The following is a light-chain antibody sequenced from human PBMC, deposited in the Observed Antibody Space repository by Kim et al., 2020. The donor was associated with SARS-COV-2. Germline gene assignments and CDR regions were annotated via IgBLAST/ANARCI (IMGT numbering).Light chain of an antibody. CDR1: SSDVGVYNY. Sequence: QSALTQPRSVSGSPGQSVTISCTGTSSDVGVYNYVSWYQQYPGEAPKLMISDVTERASGVPDRFSVSKSGNTASLTISGLQAEDEADYYYSSYAGNNNRVFGGGTQLTVL. J-gene: IGLJ3*02. CDR2: DVT. CDR3: SSYAGNNNRV. V-gene: IGLV2-11*01.